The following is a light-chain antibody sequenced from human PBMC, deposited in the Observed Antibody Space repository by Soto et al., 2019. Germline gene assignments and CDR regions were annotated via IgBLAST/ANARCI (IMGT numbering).Light chain of an antibody. Sequence: IQMAGSPSTLSASLEDRVAITCRASQTISTWLAWYQQKPGKAPNLLIYKASSLESGVPPRFSGSGSGTEFTLTISSLQPDDFATYYCQHYTSYPEAFGQGTKVDI. V-gene: IGKV1-5*03. CDR1: QTISTW. CDR2: KAS. CDR3: QHYTSYPEA. J-gene: IGKJ1*01.